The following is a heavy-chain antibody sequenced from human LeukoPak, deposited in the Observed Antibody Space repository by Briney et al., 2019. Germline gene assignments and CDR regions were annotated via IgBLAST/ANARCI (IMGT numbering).Heavy chain of an antibody. CDR2: INAYNGNT. V-gene: IGHV1-18*01. D-gene: IGHD3-10*01. Sequence: ASVKVSCKASGYTFTSYGISWVRQAPGQGVEWMGWINAYNGNTNYAQKLQGRVTMTTDTSTRTAYMELRSLRSDDTAVYYCARDYYGSGSYEYYMDVWGKGTTVTVSS. J-gene: IGHJ6*03. CDR1: GYTFTSYG. CDR3: ARDYYGSGSYEYYMDV.